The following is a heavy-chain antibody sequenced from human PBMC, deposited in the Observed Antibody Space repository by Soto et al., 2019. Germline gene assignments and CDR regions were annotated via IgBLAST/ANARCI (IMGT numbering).Heavy chain of an antibody. CDR1: GGSFSGYY. J-gene: IGHJ4*02. D-gene: IGHD4-4*01. V-gene: IGHV4-59*01. Sequence: SETLSLTCAVYGGSFSGYYWSWIRQPPGKGLEWIGYIYYSGSTNYNPSLKSRVTISVDTSKNQFSLKLSSVTAADTAVYYCATGRGDDYSNFYYFDYWGQGTLVTVSS. CDR2: IYYSGST. CDR3: ATGRGDDYSNFYYFDY.